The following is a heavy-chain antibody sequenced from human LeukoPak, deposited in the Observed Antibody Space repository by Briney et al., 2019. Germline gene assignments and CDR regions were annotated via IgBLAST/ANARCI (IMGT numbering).Heavy chain of an antibody. CDR2: MNPNSGNT. CDR3: MVRGDIDAFDI. J-gene: IGHJ3*02. V-gene: IGHV1-8*01. D-gene: IGHD3-10*01. CDR1: GYTFTSYD. Sequence: ASVKVPCKASGYTFTSYDINWVRQATGQGLEWMGWMNPNSGNTGYAQKFQGRVTMTRNTSISTAYMELSSLRSEDTAVYYCMVRGDIDAFDIWGQGTMVTVSS.